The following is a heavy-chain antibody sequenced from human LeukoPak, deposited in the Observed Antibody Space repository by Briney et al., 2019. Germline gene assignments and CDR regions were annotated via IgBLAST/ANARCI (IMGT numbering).Heavy chain of an antibody. CDR2: IYYSGST. J-gene: IGHJ6*03. CDR3: ARVGSPRWDYYYYMDV. D-gene: IGHD2-15*01. Sequence: SETLSLTCTVSGGSISSYYWSWIRQPPGKGLEWIGYIYYSGSTNYNPSLKSRVTISVDTSKNQFSLKLSSVTAADTAVYYCARVGSPRWDYYYYMDVWGKGTTVTVSS. V-gene: IGHV4-59*01. CDR1: GGSISSYY.